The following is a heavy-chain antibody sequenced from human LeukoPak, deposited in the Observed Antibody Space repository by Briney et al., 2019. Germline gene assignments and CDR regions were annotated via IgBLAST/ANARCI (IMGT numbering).Heavy chain of an antibody. J-gene: IGHJ5*02. CDR2: IYYSGST. D-gene: IGHD6-13*01. Sequence: SETLSPTCTVSGGSISSSSYYWGWIRQPPGKGLEWIGSIYYSGSTYYNPSLKSRVTISVDTSKNQFSLKLSSVTAADTAVYYCASLPADSSSWYARGWYNWFDPWGQGTLVTVSS. CDR3: ASLPADSSSWYARGWYNWFDP. V-gene: IGHV4-39*01. CDR1: GGSISSSSYY.